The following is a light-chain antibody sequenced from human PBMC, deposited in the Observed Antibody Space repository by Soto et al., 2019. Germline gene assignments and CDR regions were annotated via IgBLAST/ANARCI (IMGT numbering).Light chain of an antibody. CDR2: KVS. Sequence: DVVMTQSPLSLPVTLGQPASISCRSSQSLVFSDGNTYLSWIQQRPGQSPRRLIYKVSNRDSGVPDRFSGSGSGTDFTLKISRVEAEDVGVYYCMQGTHSPPYTFGQGTKLEIK. CDR1: QSLVFSDGNTY. CDR3: MQGTHSPPYT. V-gene: IGKV2-30*01. J-gene: IGKJ2*01.